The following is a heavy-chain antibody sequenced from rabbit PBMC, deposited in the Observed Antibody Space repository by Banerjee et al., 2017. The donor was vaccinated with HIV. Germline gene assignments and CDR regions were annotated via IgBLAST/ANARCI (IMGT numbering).Heavy chain of an antibody. Sequence: QSLEESGGDLVKPGASLTLTCKASGFTLSNCWICWVRQAPGKGLEWIACIYTGDGNTHYASWAKGRFTISKTSSTTVTLQMTSLTAADTATYFCARDLAGVIGWNFNLWGPGTLVTVS. V-gene: IGHV1S40*01. CDR1: GFTLSNCW. D-gene: IGHD4-1*01. J-gene: IGHJ4*01. CDR3: ARDLAGVIGWNFNL. CDR2: IYTGDGNT.